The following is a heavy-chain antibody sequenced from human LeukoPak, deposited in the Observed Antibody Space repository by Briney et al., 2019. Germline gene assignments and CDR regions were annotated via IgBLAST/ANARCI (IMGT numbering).Heavy chain of an antibody. CDR2: IRSKANSYAT. CDR3: TSLQYYYDSSGYYYSYYYYMDV. J-gene: IGHJ6*03. CDR1: GFTFSGSA. Sequence: GGSLRLSCADSGFTFSGSAMQWVRQASGKGLEWVGRIRSKANSYATAYAASVKGRFTISRDDSKNTAYLQMNSLKTEDTAVYYCTSLQYYYDSSGYYYSYYYYMDVWGKGTTVTVSS. V-gene: IGHV3-73*01. D-gene: IGHD3-22*01.